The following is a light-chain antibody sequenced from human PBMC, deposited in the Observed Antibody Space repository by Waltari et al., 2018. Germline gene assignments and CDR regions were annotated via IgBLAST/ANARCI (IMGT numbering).Light chain of an antibody. CDR2: KVF. CDR1: QSLVHSDGKTY. J-gene: IGKJ1*01. V-gene: IGKV2-30*02. CDR3: MQATQWPLT. Sequence: DVVMTQSPLSLPVTLGQPATISCSSSQSLVHSDGKTYLNWLHQRPGQSPRRLIYKVFNRDSGVPDRFSGSGSGTDFTLKISRVEAEDVGTYYCMQATQWPLTFGQGTKVEIK.